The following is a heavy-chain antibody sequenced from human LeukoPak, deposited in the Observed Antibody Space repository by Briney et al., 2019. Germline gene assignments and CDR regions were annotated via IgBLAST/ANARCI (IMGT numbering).Heavy chain of an antibody. CDR3: AREDSSGYYYWFDP. Sequence: PSETLSLTCTVSGGSISSYYWNWIRQPAGKGLERIGRIYSSGGTEYNPSLKSRVTVSVDTSKNQFSLNLTSVTAADTAFYYCAREDSSGYYYWFDPWGQGTLVTVSS. J-gene: IGHJ5*02. V-gene: IGHV4-4*07. D-gene: IGHD3-22*01. CDR1: GGSISSYY. CDR2: IYSSGGT.